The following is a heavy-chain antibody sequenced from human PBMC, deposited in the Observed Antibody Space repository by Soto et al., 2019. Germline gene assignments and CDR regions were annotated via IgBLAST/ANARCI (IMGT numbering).Heavy chain of an antibody. J-gene: IGHJ4*02. D-gene: IGHD3-10*01. V-gene: IGHV1-18*01. CDR1: GYMFTTFD. Sequence: QVQLVQSGAEVKKPGASVKVSCKASGYMFTTFDITWVRQAPGQGLEWMGGISAYSGNTDYAQKLQGRVTMTTDTSTSTAYMELRSLRSNDTAVYYCARSMVRGINYFHYWGQGTLVIVSS. CDR3: ARSMVRGINYFHY. CDR2: ISAYSGNT.